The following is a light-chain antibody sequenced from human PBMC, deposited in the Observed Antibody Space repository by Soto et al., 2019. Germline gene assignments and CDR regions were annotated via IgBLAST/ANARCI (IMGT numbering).Light chain of an antibody. CDR2: AAS. CDR3: QQYTNWPRT. Sequence: EIVMTQSPATLSLSPAERVTLSWRASQSVSSNLAWYQQKPGQAPRLLIYAASSRATGIPARFSGSGAGTEFTLTISSLKSEDFEVYYCQQYTNWPRTFGQGTKVDIK. V-gene: IGKV3-15*01. CDR1: QSVSSN. J-gene: IGKJ1*01.